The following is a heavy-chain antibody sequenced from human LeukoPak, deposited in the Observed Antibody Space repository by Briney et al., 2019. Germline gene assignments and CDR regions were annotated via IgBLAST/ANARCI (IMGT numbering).Heavy chain of an antibody. D-gene: IGHD3-22*01. CDR1: GYTFTSYD. J-gene: IGHJ4*02. V-gene: IGHV1-8*02. CDR2: MNPNSGNT. CDR3: ATTYYYDSTGYYPFDF. Sequence: GASVKVSCKASGYTFTSYDINWVRQATGQGLEWMGWMNPNSGNTGYAQKFQGRVTMTRNISISTAYMELSSLRFEDTAVYYCATTYYYDSTGYYPFDFWGQGTLVTVSS.